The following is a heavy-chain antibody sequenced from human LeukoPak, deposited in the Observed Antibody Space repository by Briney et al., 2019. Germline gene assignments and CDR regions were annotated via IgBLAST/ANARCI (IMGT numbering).Heavy chain of an antibody. D-gene: IGHD6-19*01. CDR3: ARAGNHLRNKSLQWLIRD. Sequence: HSGGSLRLSCAASGYSFSGYEMNWVRQAPGKGPEWLTFISDDGSFKDYADSVKGRFSISRDNSKSTLYLQMNSLRVDDTATYYCARAGNHLRNKSLQWLIRDWGLGTLVTVSS. CDR2: ISDDGSFK. J-gene: IGHJ4*02. CDR1: GYSFSGYE. V-gene: IGHV3-30*07.